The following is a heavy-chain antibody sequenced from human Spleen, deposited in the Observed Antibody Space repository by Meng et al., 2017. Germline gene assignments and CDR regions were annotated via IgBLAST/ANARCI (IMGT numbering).Heavy chain of an antibody. Sequence: SVKVSCKASGGTFSSYAISWVRQAPGQGLEWMGGIIPIFGTANYAQKFQGRVTITADESTSTAYMELSSLRSEDTAVYYCARDGGPMIVVGMGYWGQGTLVTVSS. CDR3: ARDGGPMIVVGMGY. V-gene: IGHV1-69*13. D-gene: IGHD3-22*01. J-gene: IGHJ4*02. CDR1: GGTFSSYA. CDR2: IIPIFGTA.